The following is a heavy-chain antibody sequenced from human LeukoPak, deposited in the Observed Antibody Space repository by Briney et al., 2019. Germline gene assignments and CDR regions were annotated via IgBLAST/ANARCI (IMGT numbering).Heavy chain of an antibody. CDR2: ISSSSSTI. Sequence: GGSLRLSCAASGFTFSSYSMNWVRQAPGKGLEWVSDISSSSSTIYYADSVKGRFTISRDNAKNSLYLQMNSLRAEDTAVYYCANNYASGSYYNFDYWGQGTLVTVSS. CDR1: GFTFSSYS. V-gene: IGHV3-48*04. D-gene: IGHD3-10*01. J-gene: IGHJ4*02. CDR3: ANNYASGSYYNFDY.